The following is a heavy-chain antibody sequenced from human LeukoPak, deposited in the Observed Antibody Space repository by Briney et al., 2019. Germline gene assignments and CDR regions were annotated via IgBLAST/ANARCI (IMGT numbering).Heavy chain of an antibody. J-gene: IGHJ4*02. CDR2: INPNSGGT. V-gene: IGHV1-2*02. CDR3: ARDSPTVTPSFGY. Sequence: GASVKVSCKASGYTFTGYYMHWVRQAPGQGLERMGWINPNSGGTNYAQKFQGRVTMTRDTSISTAYMKLSRLRSDDTAVYYCARDSPTVTPSFGYWGQGTLVTVSS. CDR1: GYTFTGYY. D-gene: IGHD4-17*01.